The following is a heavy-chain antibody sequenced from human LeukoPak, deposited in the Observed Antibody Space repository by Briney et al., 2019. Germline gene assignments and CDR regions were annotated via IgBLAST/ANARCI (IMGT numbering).Heavy chain of an antibody. CDR1: GFTFNAFG. D-gene: IGHD1-26*01. V-gene: IGHV3-30*02. CDR2: IRYDGNDK. CDR3: ANRGGATLD. Sequence: GGSLRLSCVASGFTFNAFGMHWVRQAPGKGLEWVAFIRYDGNDKYYSGSVEGRFTISRDNPKNTLYLQMNSLRAEDTAVYYCANRGGATLDWGQGTLVTVSS. J-gene: IGHJ4*02.